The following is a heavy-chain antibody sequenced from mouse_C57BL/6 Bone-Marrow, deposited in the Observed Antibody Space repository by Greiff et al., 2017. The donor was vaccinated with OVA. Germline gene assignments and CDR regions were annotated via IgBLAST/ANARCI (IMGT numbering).Heavy chain of an antibody. J-gene: IGHJ4*01. Sequence: EVKVVESGGGLVKPGGSLKLSCAASGFTFSSYTMSWVRQTPEKRLEWVATISGGGGNTYYPDSVKGRFTISRDNAKNTLYLQMSSLRSEDTALYYCARHPVVGMDYWGQGTSVTVSS. CDR2: ISGGGGNT. V-gene: IGHV5-9*01. D-gene: IGHD1-1*01. CDR3: ARHPVVGMDY. CDR1: GFTFSSYT.